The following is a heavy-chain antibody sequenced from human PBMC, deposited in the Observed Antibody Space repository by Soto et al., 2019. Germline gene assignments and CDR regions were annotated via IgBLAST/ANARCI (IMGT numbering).Heavy chain of an antibody. D-gene: IGHD1-26*01. CDR1: GGSVRDSY. V-gene: IGHV4-59*02. CDR3: ARVGHLNVYYASDY. Sequence: ETLSLTCTVSGGSVRDSYWTWIRQPPGKGLEWIGYVSASGTTKYSSSLKSRVTMSVDTSKNQFSLKVNSVTTADTAIYYCARVGHLNVYYASDYWGQGVLVTVSS. CDR2: VSASGTT. J-gene: IGHJ4*02.